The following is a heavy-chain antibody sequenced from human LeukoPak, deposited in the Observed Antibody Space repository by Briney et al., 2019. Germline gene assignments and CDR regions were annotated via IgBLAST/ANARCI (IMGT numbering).Heavy chain of an antibody. J-gene: IGHJ4*02. Sequence: GGETYYADSVKGRFTISRDNSKNTLYLQMNSLRAEDTAVYYCAKEGRDIVVVPAAKGLLDYWGQGTLVTVSS. D-gene: IGHD2-2*01. CDR2: GGET. V-gene: IGHV3-30*01. CDR3: AKEGRDIVVVPAAKGLLDY.